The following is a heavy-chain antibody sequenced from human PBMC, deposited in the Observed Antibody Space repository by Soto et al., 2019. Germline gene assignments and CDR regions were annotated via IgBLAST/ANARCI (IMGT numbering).Heavy chain of an antibody. D-gene: IGHD3-22*01. J-gene: IGHJ4*02. Sequence: QLQLQESGPGLLKPSETLSLTCTVSGGSITSSSYYWGWIRQPPGKGLEWIGNIFHTGSTYYNLSLKSRVTISIDTSKNQSSLKLSSVTATDTAVYYCARRGYSSGYHDYWGQGTLVTVSS. V-gene: IGHV4-39*01. CDR3: ARRGYSSGYHDY. CDR2: IFHTGST. CDR1: GGSITSSSYY.